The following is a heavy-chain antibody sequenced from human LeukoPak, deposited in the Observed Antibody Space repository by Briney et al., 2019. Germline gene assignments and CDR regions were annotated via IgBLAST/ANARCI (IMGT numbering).Heavy chain of an antibody. CDR3: ARVIRMVTGHNWFDP. J-gene: IGHJ5*02. Sequence: SETLSLTCTVSGGSTSNYFCTWLRQSAGKGLEWIGRIHTSGSTNYNPSLKSRVSMSVDTSKNQFSLKLSSVTAADTAVYYCARVIRMVTGHNWFDPWGQGTLVTVSS. CDR1: GGSTSNYF. CDR2: IHTSGST. V-gene: IGHV4-4*07. D-gene: IGHD5-18*01.